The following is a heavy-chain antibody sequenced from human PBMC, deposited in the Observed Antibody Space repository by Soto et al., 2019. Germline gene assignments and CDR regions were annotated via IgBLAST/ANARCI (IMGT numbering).Heavy chain of an antibody. CDR1: GGSMSRHF. Sequence: SETLSLTCSVSGGSMSRHFWTWIRQSPGKGLEWIGHVYYSGSTKYNPSLKSRLIISLETSKNQFSLRLSSVTAADTAVYYCEVMGGAYGSNNWLDPWGQGALVTVSS. CDR2: VYYSGST. CDR3: EVMGGAYGSNNWLDP. V-gene: IGHV4-59*11. J-gene: IGHJ5*02. D-gene: IGHD4-17*01.